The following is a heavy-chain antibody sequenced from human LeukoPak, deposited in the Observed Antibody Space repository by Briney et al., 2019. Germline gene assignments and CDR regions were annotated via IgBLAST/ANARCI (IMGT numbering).Heavy chain of an antibody. CDR3: ARGCSSTSCNDAFDI. J-gene: IGHJ3*02. CDR1: GFTFSSYD. Sequence: GGSLRLSCAASGFTFSSYDMHWVRHATGKGLEWVSAIGTAGDTYYPGSVKGRFTISRENAKNSLYLQMNSLRAEDTAVYYCARGCSSTSCNDAFDIWGQGTMVTVSS. CDR2: IGTAGDT. D-gene: IGHD2-2*01. V-gene: IGHV3-13*01.